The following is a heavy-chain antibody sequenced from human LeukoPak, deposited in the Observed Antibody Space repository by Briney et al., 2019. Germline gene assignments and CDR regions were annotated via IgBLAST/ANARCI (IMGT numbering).Heavy chain of an antibody. V-gene: IGHV4-39*01. J-gene: IGHJ5*02. Sequence: PSETLSPTCTVSSGSISSTTYYWGWIRQPPGKGLEWIATITYSGSTYYNPSLKSRVTISVDTSKNQFSLKVTSLTAADTAVYYCARVEKHSLDNWFDPWGQGTLVTVSS. D-gene: IGHD3-16*01. CDR2: ITYSGST. CDR3: ARVEKHSLDNWFDP. CDR1: SGSISSTTYY.